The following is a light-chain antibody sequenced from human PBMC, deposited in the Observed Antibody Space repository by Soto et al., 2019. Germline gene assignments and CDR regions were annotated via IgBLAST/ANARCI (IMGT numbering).Light chain of an antibody. J-gene: IGKJ1*01. CDR2: DAS. CDR1: QSVSSN. V-gene: IGKV3-15*01. Sequence: EIVMTRSPATLSVSPGERATLSCRASQSVSSNLAWYQQKPGQATRLLIYDASTRAPGIPARFSASGSGTEFTLTISRLQSEDFAVYYCLQYNNWPSIGQGTKVDIK. CDR3: LQYNNWPS.